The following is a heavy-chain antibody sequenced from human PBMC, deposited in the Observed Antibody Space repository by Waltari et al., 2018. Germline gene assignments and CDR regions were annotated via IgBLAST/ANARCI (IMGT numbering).Heavy chain of an antibody. D-gene: IGHD5-12*01. CDR1: GVPITSNRHY. J-gene: IGHJ3*01. Sequence: QLQLQESGPRLVRPSETLSLICRVSGVPITSNRHYWAWIRQSPGQGLEWVGTVSYSGTPYNSPAPKSGVSVSRDTSKNQVSLILGSVTAADMAVYYCATYIGASVGTAAFDVWGEGAMVTVSS. V-gene: IGHV4-39*01. CDR3: ATYIGASVGTAAFDV. CDR2: VSYSGTP.